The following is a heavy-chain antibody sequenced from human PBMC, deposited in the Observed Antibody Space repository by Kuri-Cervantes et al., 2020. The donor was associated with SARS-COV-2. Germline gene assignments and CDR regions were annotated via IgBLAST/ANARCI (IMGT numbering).Heavy chain of an antibody. D-gene: IGHD3-22*01. V-gene: IGHV1-18*01. J-gene: IGHJ4*02. CDR2: VNPYNGDT. CDR3: ARDRDYYDSGGY. Sequence: ASVKVSCKASGYSFISSGISWVRQAPGQGLEWMGWVNPYNGDTNYAQNFQGRVTMTTDTSTTTAYMELRSLRSDDTAVYYCARDRDYYDSGGYWGQGTLVTVSS. CDR1: GYSFISSG.